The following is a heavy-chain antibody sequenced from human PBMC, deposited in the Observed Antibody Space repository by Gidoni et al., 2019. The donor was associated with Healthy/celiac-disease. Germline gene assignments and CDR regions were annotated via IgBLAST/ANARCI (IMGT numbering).Heavy chain of an antibody. Sequence: FTISRDNSKNTLYLQMNSLRAEDTAVYYCAKPREGYSSSWYGGGAGVYFDYWGQGTLVTVSS. J-gene: IGHJ4*02. CDR3: AKPREGYSSSWYGGGAGVYFDY. V-gene: IGHV3-23*01. D-gene: IGHD6-13*01.